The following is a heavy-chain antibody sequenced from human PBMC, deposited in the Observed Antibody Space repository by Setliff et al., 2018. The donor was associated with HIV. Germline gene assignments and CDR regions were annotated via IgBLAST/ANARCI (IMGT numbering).Heavy chain of an antibody. J-gene: IGHJ4*02. V-gene: IGHV3-23*01. CDR3: AKELAASGLGYFDS. CDR1: GFTFSNYA. CDR2: ILSTGERT. Sequence: SLRLSCAASGFTFSNYAMSWVRQAPGEGQEWVSAILSTGERTFYADSVKGRFTISRDNSKNTVYLQMNSLRAEDTAEYHCAKELAASGLGYFDSWGRGILVTVSS. D-gene: IGHD3-22*01.